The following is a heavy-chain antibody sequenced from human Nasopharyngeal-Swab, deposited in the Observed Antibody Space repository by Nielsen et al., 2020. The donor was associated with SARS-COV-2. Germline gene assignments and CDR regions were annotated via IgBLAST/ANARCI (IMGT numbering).Heavy chain of an antibody. CDR3: ARPMLQPELLGGVYYFDY. V-gene: IGHV4-39*01. CDR2: IYYSGST. D-gene: IGHD1-26*01. CDR1: GGSISSSSYY. Sequence: SETLSLTCTASGGSISSSSYYWGWIRQPPGKGLEWIGSIYYSGSTYYNPSLKSRVTISVDTSKNQFSLKLSSVTAADTAVYYCARPMLQPELLGGVYYFDYWGQGTLVTVSS. J-gene: IGHJ4*02.